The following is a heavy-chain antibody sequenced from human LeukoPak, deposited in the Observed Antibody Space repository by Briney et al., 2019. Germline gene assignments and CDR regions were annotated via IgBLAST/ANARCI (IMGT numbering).Heavy chain of an antibody. CDR1: GGSFSGYY. Sequence: PSETLSLTCAVYGGSFSGYYWTWIRQPPGKGLEWIGYIYYSGSTKYNPSLTSRVTISVDTSKNQFSLRLSSVTAADTAVYFCARTTLLGTQDYWGQGTLVTVSS. V-gene: IGHV4-59*01. CDR3: ARTTLLGTQDY. J-gene: IGHJ4*02. CDR2: IYYSGST. D-gene: IGHD1-1*01.